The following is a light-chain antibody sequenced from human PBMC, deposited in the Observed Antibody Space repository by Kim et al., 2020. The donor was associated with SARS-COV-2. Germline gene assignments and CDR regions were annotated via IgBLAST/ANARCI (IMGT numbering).Light chain of an antibody. Sequence: ASVGDKVTITCRASQNIKNWLAWYQQKPGKVPKVLIYQASTLASGVPSRFSGSGSATEFTLTISCLQPDDFATYYCQQYSAYSLYTFGQGTKLEL. CDR1: QNIKNW. CDR3: QQYSAYSLYT. J-gene: IGKJ2*01. CDR2: QAS. V-gene: IGKV1-5*03.